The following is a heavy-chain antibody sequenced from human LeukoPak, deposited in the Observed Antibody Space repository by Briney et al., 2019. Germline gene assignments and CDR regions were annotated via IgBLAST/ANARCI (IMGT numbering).Heavy chain of an antibody. Sequence: GGSLRLSCAASGFTFSNYAMSWVRQAPGKGLEWVSAISGSGGSTYYADSVKGRFAISRDNSKNTLYLQVSSLRADDTALYYCARSSSSDQLLDFDYWGQGTLVTVSS. J-gene: IGHJ4*02. CDR1: GFTFSNYA. D-gene: IGHD2-2*01. CDR2: ISGSGGST. V-gene: IGHV3-23*01. CDR3: ARSSSSDQLLDFDY.